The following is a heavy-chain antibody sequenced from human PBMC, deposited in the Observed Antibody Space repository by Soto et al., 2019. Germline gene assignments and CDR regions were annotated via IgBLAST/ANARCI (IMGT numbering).Heavy chain of an antibody. CDR3: ARGDSTDCSNGVCSFFYNHDMDV. V-gene: IGHV1-2*04. CDR1: GYSFTDYH. J-gene: IGHJ6*02. D-gene: IGHD2-8*01. Sequence: SAQVSVKASGYSFTDYHIHWVREAPGQGLEWLGRINPKSGGTSTAQKFQGWVTMTTDTSISTASMELTRLTSDDTAIYYCARGDSTDCSNGVCSFFYNHDMDVWGQGTTVTVSS. CDR2: INPKSGGT.